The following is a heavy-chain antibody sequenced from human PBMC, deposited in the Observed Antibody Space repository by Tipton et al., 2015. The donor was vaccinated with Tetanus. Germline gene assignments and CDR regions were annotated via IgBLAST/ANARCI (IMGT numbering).Heavy chain of an antibody. V-gene: IGHV3-33*03. D-gene: IGHD3-3*01. J-gene: IGHJ4*02. CDR1: GFTFNGYG. CDR3: AKEGSLVWLGPVVS. CDR2: VWYDGSKQ. Sequence: SLRLSCAASGFTFNGYGMHWVRQAPGKGLEWLALVWYDGSKQYYADSVKGRFTISRDKSEITVDLQMNNLRDEDTAVYYCAKEGSLVWLGPVVSWVQGTLVTVSS.